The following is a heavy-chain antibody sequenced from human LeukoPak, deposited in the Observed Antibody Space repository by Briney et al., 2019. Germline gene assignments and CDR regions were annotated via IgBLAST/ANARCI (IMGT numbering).Heavy chain of an antibody. D-gene: IGHD3-10*01. CDR2: MYSGGDT. J-gene: IGHJ4*02. CDR1: GFTVSANH. V-gene: IGHV3-66*04. Sequence: GGSLRLSCAAPGFTVSANHMNWVRQVPGKGLDWVSVMYSGGDTYYADSVKGRFTFSRDNSKNTLYLQMNSLRPEDTAVYYCASQGGITIVRAVPAFGYWGQGTLVTVSS. CDR3: ASQGGITIVRAVPAFGY.